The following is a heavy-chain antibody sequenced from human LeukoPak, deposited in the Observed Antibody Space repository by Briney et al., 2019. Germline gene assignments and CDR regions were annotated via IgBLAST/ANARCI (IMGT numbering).Heavy chain of an antibody. CDR3: AKGLNIYPY. J-gene: IGHJ4*02. Sequence: GGSLRLSCAASGXTYSIYDMSWVRQAPGKGLEWVSAISGSGGSTYYADSVKGRFTISRDNSKNTLYLQMNSLRAEDTAVYYCAKGLNIYPYWGQGTLVPVSS. V-gene: IGHV3-23*01. CDR2: ISGSGGST. D-gene: IGHD2-2*02. CDR1: GXTYSIYD.